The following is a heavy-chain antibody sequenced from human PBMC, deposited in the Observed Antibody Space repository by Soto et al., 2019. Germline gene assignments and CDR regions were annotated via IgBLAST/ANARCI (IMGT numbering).Heavy chain of an antibody. D-gene: IGHD2-21*01. CDR1: GGSFSGYY. V-gene: IGHV3-23*01. Sequence: ETLSLTYAVYGGSFSGYYWSWIRQPPGKGLEWVSAISGSGGSTYYADSVKGRFTISRDNSKNRLFLQMNSLRAEDTAVYYCAKVTDCGVSRCDDGIDIWGHGTMVTVSS. J-gene: IGHJ3*02. CDR3: AKVTDCGVSRCDDGIDI. CDR2: ISGSGGST.